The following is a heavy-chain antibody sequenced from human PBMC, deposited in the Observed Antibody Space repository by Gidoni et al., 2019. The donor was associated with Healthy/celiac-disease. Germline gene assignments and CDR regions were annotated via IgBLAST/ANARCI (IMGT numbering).Heavy chain of an antibody. CDR1: GFTFSSYA. D-gene: IGHD3-22*01. J-gene: IGHJ4*02. V-gene: IGHV3-30*01. Sequence: QVQLVESGGGVVQPGCSLRLSCAASGFTFSSYAMHWVRQAPGKGLEWVAVISYDGSNKYYADSVKGRFTISRDNSKNTLYLQMNSLRAEDTAVYYCARDPTKWLPRGRFDYWGQGTLVTVSS. CDR3: ARDPTKWLPRGRFDY. CDR2: ISYDGSNK.